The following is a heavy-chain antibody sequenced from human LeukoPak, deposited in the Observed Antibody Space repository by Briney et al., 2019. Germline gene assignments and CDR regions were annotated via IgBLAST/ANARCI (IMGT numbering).Heavy chain of an antibody. CDR2: IIPIFGTA. D-gene: IGHD3-16*01. V-gene: IGHV1-69*13. CDR3: ARDKRGGPLDY. Sequence: SVKVSCKASGGTFSSYAICWVRQAPGQWLEWMGGIIPIFGTANYAQKFQGRVTITADESTSTAYMELSSLRSEDTAVYYCARDKRGGPLDYWGQGTLVTVSS. J-gene: IGHJ4*02. CDR1: GGTFSSYA.